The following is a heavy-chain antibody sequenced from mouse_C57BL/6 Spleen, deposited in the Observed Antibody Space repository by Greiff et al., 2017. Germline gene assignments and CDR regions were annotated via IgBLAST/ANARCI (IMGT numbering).Heavy chain of an antibody. CDR1: GFSLTSYG. CDR3: AKKKGDYEDAMDY. V-gene: IGHV2-5*01. J-gene: IGHJ4*01. Sequence: VMLVESGPGLVQPSQSLSITCTVSGFSLTSYGVHWVRQSPGKGLEWLGVIWRGGSTDYNAAFMSRLSITKDNSKSQVFFKMNSLQADDTAIYYCAKKKGDYEDAMDYWGQGTSVTVSS. CDR2: IWRGGST. D-gene: IGHD2-4*01.